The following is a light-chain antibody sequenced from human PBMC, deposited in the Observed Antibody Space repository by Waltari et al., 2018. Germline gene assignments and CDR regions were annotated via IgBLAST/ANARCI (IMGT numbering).Light chain of an antibody. Sequence: DIQMTQSPSSLSASVRDSVTITCRASQSIGTYLDWYQHKPGRAPELLIYAASTLQGGVPSRFSGSGSETHFTLAISSLQREDFATYYCQQSYTTPRTFGQGTKVEIK. CDR1: QSIGTY. V-gene: IGKV1-39*01. CDR3: QQSYTTPRT. J-gene: IGKJ1*01. CDR2: AAS.